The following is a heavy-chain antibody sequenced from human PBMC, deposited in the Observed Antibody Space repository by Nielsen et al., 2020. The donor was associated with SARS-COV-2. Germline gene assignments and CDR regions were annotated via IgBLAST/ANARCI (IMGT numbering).Heavy chain of an antibody. V-gene: IGHV3-33*01. J-gene: IGHJ5*02. D-gene: IGHD3/OR15-3a*01. CDR1: GFILSGHG. CDR3: ARDLTFGAYGFDP. CDR2: MWYHGGNE. Sequence: GESLKISCETSGFILSGHGMHWVRQPPGKGLEWVAHMWYHGGNENYADSVRGRFTISRDLSKNTVYLQMSGLKVEDTAVYYCARDLTFGAYGFDPGSQGTLVTVSS.